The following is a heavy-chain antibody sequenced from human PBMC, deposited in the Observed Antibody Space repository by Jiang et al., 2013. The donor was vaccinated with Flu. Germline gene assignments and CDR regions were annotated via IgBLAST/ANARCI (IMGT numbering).Heavy chain of an antibody. J-gene: IGHJ6*02. V-gene: IGHV3-30*02. CDR3: AKGRSPYYYYGMDV. CDR2: IRYDGSNK. Sequence: LVESGGGVVQPGGSLRLSCAASGFTFSSYGMHWVRQAPGKGLEWVAFIRYDGSNKYYADSVKGRFTISRDNSKNTLYLQMNSLRAEDTAVYYCAKGRSPYYYYGMDVWGQGTTVTVSS. CDR1: GFTFSSYG.